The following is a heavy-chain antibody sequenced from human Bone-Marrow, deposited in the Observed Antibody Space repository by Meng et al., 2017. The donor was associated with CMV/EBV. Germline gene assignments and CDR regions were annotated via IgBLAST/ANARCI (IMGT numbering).Heavy chain of an antibody. Sequence: GESLKISCAASGFTFDEYGMHWVRQTPGKGLEWVAFIRHDGTNKFYGDSVKGRFTISRDNSKNTVSLQMNSLRPEETAIYYCAKAGGGYKFDPWGQGTLVAVSS. J-gene: IGHJ5*02. D-gene: IGHD3-22*01. CDR2: IRHDGTNK. CDR1: GFTFDEYG. V-gene: IGHV3-30*02. CDR3: AKAGGGYKFDP.